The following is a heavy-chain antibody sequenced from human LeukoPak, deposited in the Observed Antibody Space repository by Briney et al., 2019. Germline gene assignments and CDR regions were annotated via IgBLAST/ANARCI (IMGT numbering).Heavy chain of an antibody. CDR1: GYTFTGYY. V-gene: IGHV1-2*02. CDR3: ARHFRATTGYYFDY. J-gene: IGHJ4*02. D-gene: IGHD1-26*01. Sequence: GASVKVSCKASGYTFTGYYMHWVRLAPGQGLEWMGWINPNSGGTNYAQKFQGRVTMTRDTSISTAYLQWSSLKASDTAMYYCARHFRATTGYYFDYWGQGTLVTVSS. CDR2: INPNSGGT.